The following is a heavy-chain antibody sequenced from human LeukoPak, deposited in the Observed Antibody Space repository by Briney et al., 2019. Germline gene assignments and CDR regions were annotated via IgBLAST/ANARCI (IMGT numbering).Heavy chain of an antibody. V-gene: IGHV1-69*05. CDR2: IIPIFGTA. J-gene: IGHJ6*03. D-gene: IGHD2-2*01. CDR3: ARVSCSSTSCSPGYYYYMDV. CDR1: GGTFSSYA. Sequence: ASVTVSCKASGGTFSSYAISWVRQAPGQGLEWMGGIIPIFGTANYAQKFQGRVTITTDESTSTAYMELSSLRSEDTAVYYCARVSCSSTSCSPGYYYYMDVWGKGTTVTVSS.